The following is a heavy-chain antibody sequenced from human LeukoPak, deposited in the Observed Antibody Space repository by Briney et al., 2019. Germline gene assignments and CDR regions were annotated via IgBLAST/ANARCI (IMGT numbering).Heavy chain of an antibody. J-gene: IGHJ6*03. D-gene: IGHD2-2*01. V-gene: IGHV4-38-2*02. CDR1: GYSISSGYY. CDR2: IYHSGST. CDR3: ARVEGYCSSTSCYYYYYYYMDV. Sequence: SETLSLTCTVSGYSISSGYYWGWIRQPPGKGLEWIGSIYHSGSTYYNPSLKSRVTISVDASKNQFSLKLSSVTAADTAVYYCARVEGYCSSTSCYYYYYYYMDVWGKGTTVTVSS.